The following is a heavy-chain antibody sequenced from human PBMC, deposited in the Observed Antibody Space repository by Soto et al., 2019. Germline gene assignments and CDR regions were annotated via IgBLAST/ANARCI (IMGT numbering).Heavy chain of an antibody. CDR1: GYTFTNFG. CDR3: ARGVTPIDY. V-gene: IGHV1-18*01. CDR2: ISAYNGNT. J-gene: IGHJ4*02. Sequence: QVQLVQSGAEVKKPGASVKVSCKTSGYTFTNFGLSWVRQAPGQGLEWMGWISAYNGNTNYSQNFQGRVTMTTDTSTTTAYMELRSLRSDATAVYYCARGVTPIDYWGQGTLVTVSS. D-gene: IGHD2-21*02.